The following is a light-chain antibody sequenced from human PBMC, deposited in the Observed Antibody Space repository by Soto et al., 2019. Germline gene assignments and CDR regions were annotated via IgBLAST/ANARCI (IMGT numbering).Light chain of an antibody. CDR3: QQYNFWPPLT. V-gene: IGKV3-15*01. CDR1: QSVNSN. CDR2: DAS. J-gene: IGKJ4*01. Sequence: EIVMTQSPATLSVSPGERATLSCRASQSVNSNLAWYRQKPGQAPRLLISDASTRATGVPARFSGSGSGTEFTLTISSLQSEDSGIYYSQQYNFWPPLTFGGVTKVEIK.